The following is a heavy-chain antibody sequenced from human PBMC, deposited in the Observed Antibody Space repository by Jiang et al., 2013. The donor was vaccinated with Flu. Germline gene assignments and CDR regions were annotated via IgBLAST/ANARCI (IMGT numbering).Heavy chain of an antibody. J-gene: IGHJ6*02. V-gene: IGHV1-46*01. CDR1: GYTFTSYY. CDR3: ARASSYGSGSYYNVPRVPNYYYYGMDV. CDR2: INPSGGST. Sequence: VQLVESGAEVKKPGASVKVSCKASGYTFTSYYMHWVRQAPGQGLEWMGIINPSGGSTSYAQKFQGRVTMTRDTSTSTVYMELSSLRSEDTAVYYCARASSYGSGSYYNVPRVPNYYYYGMDVWGQGTTVTVSS. D-gene: IGHD3-10*01.